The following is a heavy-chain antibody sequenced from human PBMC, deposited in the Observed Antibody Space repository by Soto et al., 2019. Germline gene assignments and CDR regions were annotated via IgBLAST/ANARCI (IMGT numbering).Heavy chain of an antibody. CDR3: ARSPGGVVTAMYYFDY. V-gene: IGHV1-2*02. Sequence: QVQLVQSGAEVKKPGASMKVSCKASGYTFTGYYIHWVRQAPGQGLEWMGWINPNSGGTSYAQNCQGGVTTTXXTXIXTAHMDLRRLGSDATAVYYCARSPGGVVTAMYYFDYWGQGTLVTVSS. J-gene: IGHJ4*02. D-gene: IGHD2-21*02. CDR1: GYTFTGYY. CDR2: INPNSGGT.